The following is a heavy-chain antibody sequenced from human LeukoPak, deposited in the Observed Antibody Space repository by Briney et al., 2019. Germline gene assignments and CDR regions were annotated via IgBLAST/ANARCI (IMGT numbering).Heavy chain of an antibody. CDR1: GFTFSSYA. Sequence: GGSLRLSCAASGFTFSSYAMSWVRQAPGKGLGWVSAISGSGGSTYYADSVRGRFTISRDNSKNTLYLQMNSLRAEDTAVYYCAKDRWDILTGYYNYWGQGTLVTVSS. CDR2: ISGSGGST. J-gene: IGHJ4*02. D-gene: IGHD3-9*01. CDR3: AKDRWDILTGYYNY. V-gene: IGHV3-23*01.